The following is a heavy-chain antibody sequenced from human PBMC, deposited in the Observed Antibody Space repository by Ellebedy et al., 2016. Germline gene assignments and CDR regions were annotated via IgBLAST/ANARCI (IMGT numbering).Heavy chain of an antibody. CDR3: ARGEVVTAIRYYYYGMDV. Sequence: SETLSLXCTVSGGSVNSGFNYWSWIRQPPGKGLEWIGYIYYSGSTNYNPSLKSRVTISVDTSKNQFSLKLSSVTAADTAVYYCARGEVVTAIRYYYYGMDVWGQGTTVTVSS. D-gene: IGHD2-21*02. CDR2: IYYSGST. V-gene: IGHV4-61*01. CDR1: GGSVNSGFNY. J-gene: IGHJ6*02.